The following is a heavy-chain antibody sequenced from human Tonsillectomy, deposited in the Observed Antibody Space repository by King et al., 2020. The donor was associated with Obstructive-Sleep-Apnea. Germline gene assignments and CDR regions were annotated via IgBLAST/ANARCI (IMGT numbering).Heavy chain of an antibody. J-gene: IGHJ5*02. CDR3: ARGRGRPTVTTARWSWFDP. CDR2: IYFSGST. D-gene: IGHD4-17*01. Sequence: VQLQESGPGLVKPSQTLSLTCTVSGASINSINYYWSWIRHHPGKGLEWIGYIYFSGSTYYNPSFKSRVTISVDTSKNQFSLKLSFVTAADTAVYYCARGRGRPTVTTARWSWFDPWGQGTLVTVSS. V-gene: IGHV4-31*03. CDR1: GASINSINYY.